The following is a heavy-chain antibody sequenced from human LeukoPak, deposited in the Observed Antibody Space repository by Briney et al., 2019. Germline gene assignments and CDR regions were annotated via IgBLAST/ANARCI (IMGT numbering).Heavy chain of an antibody. D-gene: IGHD4-17*01. CDR2: ISSSGNIV. CDR3: AGTYPHDYGDYVEYFQY. J-gene: IGHJ1*01. V-gene: IGHV3-48*03. Sequence: GGSLRLSCAASGFTFSNYEMNWVRQAPGQGLEWVSYISSSGNIVYYADSVKGRFTISRDNAKNSMYLVISSLRAEDTAVYYCAGTYPHDYGDYVEYFQYWGQGTLVTVSS. CDR1: GFTFSNYE.